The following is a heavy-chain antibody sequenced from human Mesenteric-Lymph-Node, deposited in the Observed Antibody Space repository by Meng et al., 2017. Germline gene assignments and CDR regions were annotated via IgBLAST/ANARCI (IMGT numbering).Heavy chain of an antibody. CDR3: ARGVGWIQLWLLDY. Sequence: ASVKVSCKASGYTITSYDINWVRQATGQGLEWMGWMNPNSGNTGYAQKFQGRVTMTRNTSISTAYMELSSLRSEDTAVYYCARGVGWIQLWLLDYWGQGTLVTVSS. CDR2: MNPNSGNT. D-gene: IGHD5-18*01. V-gene: IGHV1-8*01. CDR1: GYTITSYD. J-gene: IGHJ4*02.